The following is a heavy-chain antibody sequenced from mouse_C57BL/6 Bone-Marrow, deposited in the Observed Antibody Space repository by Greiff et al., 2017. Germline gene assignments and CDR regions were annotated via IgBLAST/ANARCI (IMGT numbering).Heavy chain of an antibody. J-gene: IGHJ2*01. CDR3: AREGDYYGSSYFDY. D-gene: IGHD1-1*01. CDR1: GYTFTSSG. V-gene: IGHV1-81*01. CDR2: IYPRSGNT. Sequence: VQLQQSGAELARPGASVKLSCKASGYTFTSSGISWVKQRTGQGLEWIGEIYPRSGNTYYNEKFKGKATLTADKSSSTAYMELRSLTSEDSAVYFCAREGDYYGSSYFDYWGQGTTLTVSS.